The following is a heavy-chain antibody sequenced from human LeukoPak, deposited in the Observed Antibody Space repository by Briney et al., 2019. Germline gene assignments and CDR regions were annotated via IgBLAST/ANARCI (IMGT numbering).Heavy chain of an antibody. CDR2: IIPILGIA. D-gene: IGHD2-2*01. V-gene: IGHV1-69*04. Sequence: ASVKVSCKASGGTFSSHAISWVRQAPGQGLEWMGRIIPILGIANYAQKFQGRVTITADKSTSTAYMELSSLRSEDTAVYYCARTGYCSSTSCYQAYYYYGMDVWGQGTTVTVSS. CDR3: ARTGYCSSTSCYQAYYYYGMDV. CDR1: GGTFSSHA. J-gene: IGHJ6*02.